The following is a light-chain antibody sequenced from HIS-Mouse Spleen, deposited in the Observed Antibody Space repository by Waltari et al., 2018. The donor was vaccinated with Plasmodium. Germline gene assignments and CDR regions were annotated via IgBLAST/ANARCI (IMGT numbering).Light chain of an antibody. V-gene: IGLV3-10*01. Sequence: SYELTQPPSVSVSPGQTARSTCSGDAVPKKHAYWYQQKSGQAPVLVIYEDSKRPSGIPERFSGSSSGTMATLTISGAQVEDEADYYCYSTDSSGNHRVFGGGTKLTVL. CDR2: EDS. J-gene: IGLJ3*02. CDR1: AVPKKH. CDR3: YSTDSSGNHRV.